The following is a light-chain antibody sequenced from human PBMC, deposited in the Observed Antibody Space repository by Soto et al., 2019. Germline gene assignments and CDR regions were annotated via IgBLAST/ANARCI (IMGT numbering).Light chain of an antibody. CDR2: QDI. V-gene: IGLV3-1*01. Sequence: SYELTQPPSVSVSPGQTASITCSGDKLGHKYACWYQQKPGQSPVMVIYQDIKRPSGIPERFSGSNSGNTATLTISGTQAMDEADYYCQAWDSSTAGVFGGGTKLTVL. J-gene: IGLJ2*01. CDR3: QAWDSSTAGV. CDR1: KLGHKY.